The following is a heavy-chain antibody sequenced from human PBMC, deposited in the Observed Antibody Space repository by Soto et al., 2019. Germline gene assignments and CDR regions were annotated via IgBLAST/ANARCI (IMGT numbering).Heavy chain of an antibody. J-gene: IGHJ2*01. CDR2: IYYSGST. CDR1: GGPISSGGYY. Sequence: PSETLSLTCTVSGGPISSGGYYWSWIRQHPGKGLEWIGYIYYSGSTYYNPSLKSRVTISVDTSKNQFSLKLCSVTAADTAVYYCARDRPGGTMVRGVIPSDWYFDLWGRGTLVTVSS. CDR3: ARDRPGGTMVRGVIPSDWYFDL. D-gene: IGHD3-10*01. V-gene: IGHV4-31*03.